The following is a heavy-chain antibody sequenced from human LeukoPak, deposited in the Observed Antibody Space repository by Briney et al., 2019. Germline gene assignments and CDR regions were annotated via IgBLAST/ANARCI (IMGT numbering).Heavy chain of an antibody. Sequence: GGSLRLSCAASGFTFSSYWMSWVRQAPGKGLEWVANIKQDGSEKYYVDSVKGQFTISRDNAKNSLYLQMNSLRAEDTAVYYCASVQWLVRRNYYYYMDVWGKGTTVTVSS. CDR2: IKQDGSEK. D-gene: IGHD6-19*01. V-gene: IGHV3-7*01. CDR1: GFTFSSYW. J-gene: IGHJ6*03. CDR3: ASVQWLVRRNYYYYMDV.